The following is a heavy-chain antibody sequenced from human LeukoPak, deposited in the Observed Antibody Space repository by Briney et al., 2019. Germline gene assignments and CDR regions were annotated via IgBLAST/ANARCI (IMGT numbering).Heavy chain of an antibody. D-gene: IGHD3-22*01. CDR3: ALYYYDSSGYRDY. CDR1: GGSISSYY. V-gene: IGHV4-59*08. CDR2: IYYSGST. J-gene: IGHJ4*02. Sequence: SETLSLTCTVSGGSISSYYWSWIRQPPGKGLEWIGYIYYSGSTYYNPSLKSRVTISVDTSKNQFSLKLSSVTAADTAVYYCALYYYDSSGYRDYWGQGTLVTVSS.